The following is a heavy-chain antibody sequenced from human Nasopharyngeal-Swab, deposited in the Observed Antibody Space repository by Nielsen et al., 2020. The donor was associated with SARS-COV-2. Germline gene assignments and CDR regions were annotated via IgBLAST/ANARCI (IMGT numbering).Heavy chain of an antibody. D-gene: IGHD3-9*01. CDR1: GFTFRSHG. J-gene: IGHJ6*02. CDR3: AKDKRYVDWDGMDV. Sequence: LSLTCTASGFTFRSHGIHSVRPAPGNGLEWVAVISYDGGSKYYADSVKGRFTISRDNSKNTLYLQMNSLRAEDTAVYYCAKDKRYVDWDGMDVWGQGTTVTVSS. CDR2: ISYDGGSK. V-gene: IGHV3-30*18.